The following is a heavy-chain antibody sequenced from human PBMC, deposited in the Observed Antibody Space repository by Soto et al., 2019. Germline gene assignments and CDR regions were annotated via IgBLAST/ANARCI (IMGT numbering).Heavy chain of an antibody. Sequence: GESLKISCKGSGYSFTSYWIGWVRQMPGKGLEWMGIIYPDDADTRYSPSFQGQVTTSADKSISTAYLQWSSLKASDTAMYYCARTYYYDSSGYRDFDYWGQGTLVTVSS. V-gene: IGHV5-51*01. CDR1: GYSFTSYW. J-gene: IGHJ4*02. CDR2: IYPDDADT. D-gene: IGHD3-22*01. CDR3: ARTYYYDSSGYRDFDY.